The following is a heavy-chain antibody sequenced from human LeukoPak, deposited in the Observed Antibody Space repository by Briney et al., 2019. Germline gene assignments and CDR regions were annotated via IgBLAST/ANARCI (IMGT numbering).Heavy chain of an antibody. CDR1: GFTFSDYY. J-gene: IGHJ4*02. Sequence: GGSLRLSCAASGFTFSDYYMSWIRQAPGKGLEWASYISSSGSTIYYADSVKGRFTISRDNAKNSLYLQMNSLRAEDTAVYYCAREGGLGYCTNGVCYTGYWGQGTLVTVSS. CDR2: ISSSGSTI. V-gene: IGHV3-11*01. CDR3: AREGGLGYCTNGVCYTGY. D-gene: IGHD2-8*01.